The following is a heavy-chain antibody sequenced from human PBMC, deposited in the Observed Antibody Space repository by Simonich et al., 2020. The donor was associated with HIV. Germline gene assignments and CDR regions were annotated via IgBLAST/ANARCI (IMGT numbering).Heavy chain of an antibody. D-gene: IGHD3-10*01. CDR3: ARGPGTGDFDY. CDR1: GYTLTYYY. Sequence: GASVKVSCKASGYTLTYYYMHWMRQAPGQGLEWRGGINPNSGGTKYAQKFQGRVTMTRDTSISTAYMELSRLRSDDTAVYYCARGPGTGDFDYWGQGTLVTVSS. CDR2: INPNSGGT. J-gene: IGHJ4*02. V-gene: IGHV1-2*02.